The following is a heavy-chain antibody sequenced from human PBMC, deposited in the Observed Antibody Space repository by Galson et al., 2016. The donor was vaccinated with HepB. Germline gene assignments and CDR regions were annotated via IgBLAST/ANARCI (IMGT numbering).Heavy chain of an antibody. J-gene: IGHJ3*02. V-gene: IGHV3-33*01. Sequence: SLRLSCAASGFTFSSYGMHWVRQAPGKGLEWVAVIWFDGSKKNYVDSVRGRFTISRDNSKNTLYLQMNTLRAEDTAVYHCARGTFCSGDSCYSPAFDMWGQGTMVTVSS. CDR2: IWFDGSKK. CDR1: GFTFSSYG. CDR3: ARGTFCSGDSCYSPAFDM. D-gene: IGHD2-15*01.